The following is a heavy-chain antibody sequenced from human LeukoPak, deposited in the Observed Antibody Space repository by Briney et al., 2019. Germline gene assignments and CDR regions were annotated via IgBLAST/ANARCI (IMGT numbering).Heavy chain of an antibody. CDR2: INHSGST. CDR1: GGSFSGYY. CDR3: ARVYSGYDYYFDY. Sequence: SETLSLTCAVYGGSFSGYYWSWLRQPPGKGLEWIGEINHSGSTNYNPSLKSRVTISVDTSKNQFSLKLSSVTAADTAVYYCARVYSGYDYYFDYWGQGTLVTVSS. V-gene: IGHV4-34*01. J-gene: IGHJ4*02. D-gene: IGHD5-12*01.